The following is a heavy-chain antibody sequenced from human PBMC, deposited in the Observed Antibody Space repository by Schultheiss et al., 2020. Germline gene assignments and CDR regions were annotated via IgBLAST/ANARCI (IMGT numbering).Heavy chain of an antibody. D-gene: IGHD5-18*01. CDR1: GYTFTSYG. J-gene: IGHJ4*02. Sequence: ASVKVSCKASGYTFTSYGISWVRQSPGQGLEWMGWINPNSGGTNYAQKFKGSVTMTRDTSISTAYMELSSLLSEDTAVYYCARGGRVGDGYSYGQDYWSQGTLVTVSS. CDR3: ARGGRVGDGYSYGQDY. CDR2: INPNSGGT. V-gene: IGHV1-2*02.